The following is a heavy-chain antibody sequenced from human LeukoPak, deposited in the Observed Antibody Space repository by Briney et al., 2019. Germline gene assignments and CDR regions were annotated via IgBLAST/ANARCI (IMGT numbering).Heavy chain of an antibody. D-gene: IGHD6-6*01. CDR3: ARGVAARGFLYYYYYMDV. V-gene: IGHV1-2*02. CDR1: GYSFSGCY. J-gene: IGHJ6*03. CDR2: INPNSGGT. Sequence: ASVKVSCKASGYSFSGCYIHWVRQAPGQGLEWMGWINPNSGGTDYAQKFQGRVTMTRDTSISTAYMELSSLRSEDTAVYYCARGVAARGFLYYYYYMDVWGKGTTVTVSS.